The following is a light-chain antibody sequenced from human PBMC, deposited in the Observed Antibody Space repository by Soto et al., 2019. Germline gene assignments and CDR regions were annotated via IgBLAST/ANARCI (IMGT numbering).Light chain of an antibody. CDR3: QQYETYAT. CDR2: KAS. J-gene: IGKJ1*01. V-gene: IGKV1-5*03. CDR1: QSVGRW. Sequence: IQMTQSPATLPASVVDSVTITCRASQSVGRWLAWYQQKPGKAPQVLIYKASDLKSGVPSRFSGSGSGTEFTLTISGLQPDDSATYYCQQYETYATFGQGTKVDIK.